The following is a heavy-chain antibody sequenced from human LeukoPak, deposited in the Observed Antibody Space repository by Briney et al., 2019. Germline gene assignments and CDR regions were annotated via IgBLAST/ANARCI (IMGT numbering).Heavy chain of an antibody. CDR3: ASGGDCSGSSCFCY. V-gene: IGHV1-69*05. D-gene: IGHD2-15*01. J-gene: IGHJ4*02. Sequence: GASVKVSCKASGGTFSSYAVSWVRQAPGQGLEWMGGIIPIFGTANYAQKFQGRVTITTDESTSTAYMELNSLRSEDTAVYYCASGGDCSGSSCFCYWGQGTLVTVSS. CDR2: IIPIFGTA. CDR1: GGTFSSYA.